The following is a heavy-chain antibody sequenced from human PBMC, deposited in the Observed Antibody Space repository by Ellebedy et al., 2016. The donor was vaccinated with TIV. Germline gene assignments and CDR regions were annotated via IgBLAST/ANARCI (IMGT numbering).Heavy chain of an antibody. CDR3: ASNGDKGY. V-gene: IGHV3-53*01. D-gene: IGHD4-23*01. CDR1: GFTVSNNY. Sequence: GGSLRLXXAASGFTVSNNYMNWVRQAPGKGLEWVSLVYSGGSTHYADSVRSRFTISRDYSKSTLYLQMNSLRAEDTAVYYCASNGDKGYWGQGTLVTVSS. J-gene: IGHJ4*02. CDR2: VYSGGST.